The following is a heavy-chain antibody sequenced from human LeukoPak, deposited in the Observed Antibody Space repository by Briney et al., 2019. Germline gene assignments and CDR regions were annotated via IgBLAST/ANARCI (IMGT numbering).Heavy chain of an antibody. D-gene: IGHD4-23*01. J-gene: IGHJ4*02. V-gene: IGHV3-74*01. CDR2: IASDGSST. Sequence: GGSLRLSCAASGFTFSSYWMNWVRHAPGKGLVWVSRIASDGSSTTYADSVKGRFSISRDNAKDTLYLQMNSLRVEDTAVYYCARGRPHGNDYWGQGTLVTVSS. CDR3: ARGRPHGNDY. CDR1: GFTFSSYW.